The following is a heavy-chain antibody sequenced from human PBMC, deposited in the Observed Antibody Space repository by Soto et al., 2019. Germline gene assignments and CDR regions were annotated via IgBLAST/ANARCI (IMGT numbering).Heavy chain of an antibody. CDR3: ARDYPPDVLDDFWSGYQDILDY. CDR1: GYTFTSYG. D-gene: IGHD3-3*01. CDR2: ISAYNGNT. J-gene: IGHJ4*02. Sequence: VQLVQSGAEVKKPGASVKVSCKASGYTFTSYGISWVRQAPGQGLEWMGWISAYNGNTNYAQKIQGRVTMTTETSTSTAYMELRSLRSDDTAVDYCARDYPPDVLDDFWSGYQDILDYWGQGTLVTVSS. V-gene: IGHV1-18*01.